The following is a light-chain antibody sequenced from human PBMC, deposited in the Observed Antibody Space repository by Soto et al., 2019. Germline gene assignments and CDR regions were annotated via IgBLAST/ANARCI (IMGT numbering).Light chain of an antibody. CDR3: QQYGSPPET. Sequence: EIVLTQSPGTLSLSPGERATLSCRASQSDSSSYLAWYQQKPGQAPRLLIYGASSRATGIPDRFSGSGSGTDFTLTISRLEPEDFAVYYCQQYGSPPETLGQGTKVNIK. V-gene: IGKV3-20*01. CDR1: QSDSSSY. J-gene: IGKJ1*01. CDR2: GAS.